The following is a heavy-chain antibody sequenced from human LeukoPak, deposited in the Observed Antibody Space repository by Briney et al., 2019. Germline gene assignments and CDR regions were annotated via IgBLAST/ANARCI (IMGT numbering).Heavy chain of an antibody. CDR2: IVVGSGNT. V-gene: IGHV1-58*01. Sequence: SVKVSCKASGFTFSNSAVQWVRQARGQRLEWIGWIVVGSGNTNYAQKFQERVTITRDMSTSTVYMELSSLRSEDTAVYYCAVDVIYESDWGQGTLVTVSS. CDR3: AVDVIYESD. CDR1: GFTFSNSA. J-gene: IGHJ4*02. D-gene: IGHD2/OR15-2a*01.